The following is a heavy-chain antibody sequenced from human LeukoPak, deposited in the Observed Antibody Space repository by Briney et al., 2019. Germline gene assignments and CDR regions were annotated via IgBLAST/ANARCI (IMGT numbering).Heavy chain of an antibody. Sequence: SETLSLTCTVSGGSISSSIYYWGWIRQPPGKGLEWIGSIYYSGSTYYNPSLKSRVTISVDTSKNQFSLKLSSVTAADTAVYYCARHRATYYYDSSGYYGFDYWGQGTLVTVSS. J-gene: IGHJ4*02. D-gene: IGHD3-22*01. V-gene: IGHV4-39*01. CDR2: IYYSGST. CDR1: GGSISSSIYY. CDR3: ARHRATYYYDSSGYYGFDY.